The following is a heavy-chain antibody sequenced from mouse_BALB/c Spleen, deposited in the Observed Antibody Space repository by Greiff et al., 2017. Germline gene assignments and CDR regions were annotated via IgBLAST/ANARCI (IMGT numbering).Heavy chain of an antibody. CDR2: INPSNGRT. CDR1: GYTFTSYW. Sequence: VQLQQPGAELVKPGASVKLSCKASGYTFTSYWMHWVKQRPGQGLEWIGEINPSNGRTNYNEKFKSKATLTVDKSSSTAYMHLSSLTSEDSAVYYCARSAYAMDYWGQGTSVTVSS. J-gene: IGHJ4*01. CDR3: ARSAYAMDY. V-gene: IGHV1S81*02.